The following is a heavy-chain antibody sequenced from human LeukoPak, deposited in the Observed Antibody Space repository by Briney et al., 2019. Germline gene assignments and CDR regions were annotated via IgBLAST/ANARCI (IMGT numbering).Heavy chain of an antibody. J-gene: IGHJ4*02. CDR3: ARGRVVVPAALDY. CDR2: INHSGST. Sequence: PSETLSLTCAVYGGSFSGYYWSWIRQPPGKGLEWIGEINHSGSTNYNPSLKSRVTISVDTSKNQFSLKLSSVTAADTAVYYCARGRVVVPAALDYWGQGTLVTVSS. D-gene: IGHD2-2*01. CDR1: GGSFSGYY. V-gene: IGHV4-34*01.